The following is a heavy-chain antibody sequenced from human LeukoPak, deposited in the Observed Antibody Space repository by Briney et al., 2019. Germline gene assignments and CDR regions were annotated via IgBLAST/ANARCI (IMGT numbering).Heavy chain of an antibody. CDR3: ARGGRYCTYCVFLMGSFDF. Sequence: ASVKVSCKASGYTFTGYYMHWVRQAPGQGLEWMGRINPNSGGTNYAQKFQGRVTMTRDTSISTAYMELSRLRYDDTAVYYCARGGRYCTYCVFLMGSFDFWGPGTMVTVSS. V-gene: IGHV1-2*06. CDR2: INPNSGGT. J-gene: IGHJ3*01. D-gene: IGHD2-8*01. CDR1: GYTFTGYY.